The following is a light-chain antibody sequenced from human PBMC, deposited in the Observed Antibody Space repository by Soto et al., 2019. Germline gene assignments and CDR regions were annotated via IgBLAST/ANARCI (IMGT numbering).Light chain of an antibody. Sequence: AIRMTQSPSSLSASVGDRVTITCRASQDISDDVGWYQQTPGKAPKLLISGASRLQSGVPSRFSGSGSGAQFTLTITSLRPEDSAIYYCLQNHNYPRTFDQGTKVEI. CDR1: QDISDD. CDR2: GAS. CDR3: LQNHNYPRT. J-gene: IGKJ1*01. V-gene: IGKV1-6*01.